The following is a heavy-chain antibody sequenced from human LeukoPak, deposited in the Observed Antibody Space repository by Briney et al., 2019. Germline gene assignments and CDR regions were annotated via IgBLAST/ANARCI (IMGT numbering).Heavy chain of an antibody. CDR3: AREGMGSWYFDY. CDR2: IKQDGSEK. Sequence: GGSLRLSCAASGFTFSSYWMSWVRQAPGKGLEWVANIKQDGSEKYYVDSVKGRFTISRDNAKNSLYLQMNSLRVEDSAVYYCAREGMGSWYFDYWSQGTLVTVSS. V-gene: IGHV3-7*01. CDR1: GFTFSSYW. J-gene: IGHJ4*02. D-gene: IGHD6-13*01.